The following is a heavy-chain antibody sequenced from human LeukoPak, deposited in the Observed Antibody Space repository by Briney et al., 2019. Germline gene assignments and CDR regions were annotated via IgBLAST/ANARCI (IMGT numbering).Heavy chain of an antibody. V-gene: IGHV4-61*01. CDR2: IYYSGST. Sequence: TSETLSLTCTVSGVSVSSGSYYWSWIRQPPGKGLEWIGYIYYSGSTNYNPSLKSRVTISVDTSKNQFSLKLSSVTAADTAVYYCARTNAHSMVRGVIYYWGQGTLVTVSS. CDR1: GVSVSSGSYY. J-gene: IGHJ4*02. D-gene: IGHD3-10*01. CDR3: ARTNAHSMVRGVIYY.